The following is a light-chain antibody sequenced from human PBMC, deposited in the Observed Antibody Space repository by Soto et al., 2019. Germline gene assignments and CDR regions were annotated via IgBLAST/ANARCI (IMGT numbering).Light chain of an antibody. CDR2: GAS. V-gene: IGKV3-20*01. CDR3: QHYGSSRWT. CDR1: LSVTSRY. Sequence: IVLTQFPGTLSLSPGESATLSCRASLSVTSRYFHWYQQKPGQAPRLLIKGASTRAPDIPERFSGSGSGTDFTLTIDRLEPEDFAVYYCQHYGSSRWTFGQGTRLDIK. J-gene: IGKJ1*01.